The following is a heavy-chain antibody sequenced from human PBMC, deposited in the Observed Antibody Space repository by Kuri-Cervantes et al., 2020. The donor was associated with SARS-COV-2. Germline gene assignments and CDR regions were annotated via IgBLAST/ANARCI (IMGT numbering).Heavy chain of an antibody. D-gene: IGHD1-26*01. V-gene: IGHV4-31*01. CDR2: IYYSGST. Sequence: SETLSLTCTVSGGSISIGGYYWSWTRQHPGKGLEWIGYIYYSGSTYYNPSLKSLVTISVDTSKNQFSLKLSSVTAADTAVYYCARGGSYYRVYWFDPWGQGTLVTVSS. J-gene: IGHJ5*02. CDR1: GGSISIGGYY. CDR3: ARGGSYYRVYWFDP.